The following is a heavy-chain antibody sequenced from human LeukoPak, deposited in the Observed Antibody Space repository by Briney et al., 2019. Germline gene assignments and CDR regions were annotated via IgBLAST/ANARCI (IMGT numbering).Heavy chain of an antibody. Sequence: GGSMRLSCAASGFTLSSHDVHWVRQVPGKGREWISAINVAGNTYYSDSVKGRFSVSRDNAKNSVHLQMTSLRAGDTAVYHCAREPDVYESWYFDLWGRGTQVTVSS. D-gene: IGHD2-8*01. V-gene: IGHV3-13*01. CDR3: AREPDVYESWYFDL. J-gene: IGHJ2*01. CDR1: GFTLSSHD. CDR2: INVAGNT.